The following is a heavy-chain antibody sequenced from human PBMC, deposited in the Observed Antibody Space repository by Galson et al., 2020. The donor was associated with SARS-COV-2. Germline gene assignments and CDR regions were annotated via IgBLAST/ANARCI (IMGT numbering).Heavy chain of an antibody. CDR1: GFTFSNAW. Sequence: GESLKISCAASGFTFSNAWMSWVRQAPGKGLEWVGRIKSKTDGGTTDYAAPVKGRFTISRDDSKNTLYLQMNSLKTEDTAVYYCTTDLYYGRDYWGQGTLVTVSS. D-gene: IGHD3-10*01. CDR2: IKSKTDGGTT. CDR3: TTDLYYGRDY. V-gene: IGHV3-15*01. J-gene: IGHJ4*02.